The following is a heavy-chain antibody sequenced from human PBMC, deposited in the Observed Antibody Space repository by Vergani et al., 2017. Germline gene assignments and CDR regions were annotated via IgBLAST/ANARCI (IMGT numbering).Heavy chain of an antibody. V-gene: IGHV3-23*01. Sequence: EVQLLASGGDLVPPGGSLRLSCADSGFTFSSHAMSWVRQAPGKGLEWVSTISGTGESTYYADSVKGRFTISRDNSKNTLYLQMNSLRAEDTAVYYCAKAGPIAAAGVIGYYYYYMDVWGKGTTVTVSS. J-gene: IGHJ6*03. D-gene: IGHD6-13*01. CDR1: GFTFSSHA. CDR2: ISGTGEST. CDR3: AKAGPIAAAGVIGYYYYYMDV.